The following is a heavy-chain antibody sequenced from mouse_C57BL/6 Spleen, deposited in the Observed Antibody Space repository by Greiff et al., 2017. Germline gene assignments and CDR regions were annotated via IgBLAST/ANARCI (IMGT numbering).Heavy chain of an antibody. CDR1: GFTFSDYY. Sequence: EVQLVESEGGLVQPGSSMKLSCTASGFTFSDYYMAWVRQVPEKGLEWVANINYDGSSTYYLDPLKSRFIISRDNAKNILYLQMSSLKSEDTATYYCARHYGNYGYFDYWGQGTTLTVSS. J-gene: IGHJ2*01. D-gene: IGHD2-1*01. V-gene: IGHV5-16*01. CDR3: ARHYGNYGYFDY. CDR2: INYDGSST.